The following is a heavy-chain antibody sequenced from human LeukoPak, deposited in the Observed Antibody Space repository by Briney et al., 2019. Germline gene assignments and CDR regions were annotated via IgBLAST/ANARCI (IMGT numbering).Heavy chain of an antibody. V-gene: IGHV3-30-3*01. J-gene: IGHJ4*02. CDR1: GFTFSSYA. CDR2: ISYDGSNK. CDR3: AKDHVAARFKGTD. D-gene: IGHD6-6*01. Sequence: PGGSLRLSCAASGFTFSSYAMHWVRQAPGKGLEWVAVISYDGSNKYYADSVKGRFTISRDNSKNTLYLQMNSLRAEDTAVYYCAKDHVAARFKGTDWGQGTLVTVSS.